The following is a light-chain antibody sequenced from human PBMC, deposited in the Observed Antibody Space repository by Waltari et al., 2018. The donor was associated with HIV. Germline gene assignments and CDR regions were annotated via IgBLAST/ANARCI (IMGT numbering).Light chain of an antibody. CDR2: EVL. J-gene: IGLJ3*02. CDR1: SSALGSYNL. CDR3: SSYAGRNIWL. V-gene: IGLV2-23*02. Sequence: QSALTQPASVSGSPGQSITISCTGTSSALGSYNLVSWYQQHPGRAPKLLIYEVLKRPAGVSNRFSGSKSGSTASLTIYGLQADDEADYYCSSYAGRNIWLFGGGTKLTV.